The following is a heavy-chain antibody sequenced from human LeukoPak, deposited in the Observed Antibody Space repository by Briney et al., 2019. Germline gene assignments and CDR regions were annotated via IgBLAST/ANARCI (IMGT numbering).Heavy chain of an antibody. J-gene: IGHJ4*02. D-gene: IGHD4-11*01. CDR1: GLTFTNAW. V-gene: IGHV3-15*01. Sequence: GGSLRLSCAASGLTFTNAWMSWVRQAPGKGLEWVGRIKSKTDGGTVDYAPPVRGRFTISRDDSRNTLSLEMNFLRTEDTAVYYCTTDPGNYEIFWGQGTLVSVSS. CDR3: TTDPGNYEIF. CDR2: IKSKTDGGTV.